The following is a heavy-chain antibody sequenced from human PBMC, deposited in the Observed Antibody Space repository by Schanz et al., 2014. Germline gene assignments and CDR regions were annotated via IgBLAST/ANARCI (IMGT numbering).Heavy chain of an antibody. Sequence: VQLVESGGGLVQPRGSLRLSCAASEFSFSSFGMNWVRQAPGKGLEWVSYINSSSSTIYYADSVKGRFSISRDNSKNTVFLQMSSLGAEDAAVYYCIEDDRGDVVVVAANYWGQGAQVIVSS. J-gene: IGHJ4*02. CDR1: EFSFSSFG. CDR2: INSSSSTI. V-gene: IGHV3-48*01. D-gene: IGHD2-15*01. CDR3: IEDDRGDVVVVAANY.